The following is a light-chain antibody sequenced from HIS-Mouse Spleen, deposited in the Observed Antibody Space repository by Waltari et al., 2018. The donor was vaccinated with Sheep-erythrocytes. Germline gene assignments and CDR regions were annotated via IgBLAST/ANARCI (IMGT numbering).Light chain of an antibody. CDR1: SSDVGGYNY. V-gene: IGLV2-11*01. J-gene: IGLJ1*01. Sequence: QSALTQPRSVSGSPGQSVTISCTGTSSDVGGYNYVSWYQQHPGKAPKLLIYDVSKRPSGVPDRCSGSKSGNTAALTISGLQAEDEADYYCCSDAGSYNHVFATGTKVTVL. CDR3: CSDAGSYNHV. CDR2: DVS.